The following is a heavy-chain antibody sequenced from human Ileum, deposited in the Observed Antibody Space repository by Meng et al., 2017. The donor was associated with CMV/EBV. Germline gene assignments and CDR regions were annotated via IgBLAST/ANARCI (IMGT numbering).Heavy chain of an antibody. J-gene: IGHJ4*02. V-gene: IGHV3-7*01. CDR1: GFIFRNYW. Sequence: GESLKISCAASGFIFRNYWMSWARQAPGRGLEWVASMKIDGSEKYYVDSVKGRFTMSRDNAKNSLYLQMNSLRAEDTAVYYCARGNALDYWGLGTLVTVSS. CDR2: MKIDGSEK. CDR3: ARGNALDY.